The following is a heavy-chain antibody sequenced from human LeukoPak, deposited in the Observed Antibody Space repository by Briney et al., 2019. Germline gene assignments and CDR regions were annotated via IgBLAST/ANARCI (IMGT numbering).Heavy chain of an antibody. CDR3: ARDYGSSWYAVEYFQH. CDR1: GFTFSSYS. CDR2: ISSSSSYI. V-gene: IGHV3-21*01. D-gene: IGHD6-13*01. Sequence: GGSLRLSCAASGFTFSSYSMNWVRQAPGKGLEWVSSISSSSSYIYYADSVKGRFTISRDNAKNSLYLQMNSLRAEDTAVYYCARDYGSSWYAVEYFQHWGQGTLVTVSS. J-gene: IGHJ1*01.